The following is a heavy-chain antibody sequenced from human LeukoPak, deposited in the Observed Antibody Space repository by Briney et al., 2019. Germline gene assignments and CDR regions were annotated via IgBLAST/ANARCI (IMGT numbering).Heavy chain of an antibody. J-gene: IGHJ4*02. CDR2: IYHSGST. Sequence: SGTLSLTCAVSGGSISSSNWWSWVRQPPGKGLEWIGEIYHSGSTNYNPSLKSRVTISVDKSKNQFSLKLSSVTAADTAVYYCASKRITMVRGVIIGYFDYWGQGTLVTVSS. V-gene: IGHV4-4*02. D-gene: IGHD3-10*01. CDR1: GGSISSSNW. CDR3: ASKRITMVRGVIIGYFDY.